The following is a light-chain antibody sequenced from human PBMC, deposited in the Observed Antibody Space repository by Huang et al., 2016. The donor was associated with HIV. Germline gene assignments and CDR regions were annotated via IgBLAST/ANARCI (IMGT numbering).Light chain of an antibody. Sequence: DIQMTQSPSTLSASVGDRVRITCRASQGISKWLAWYQQKRGEAPKLLIYKTSTLESGVPSRFSGSGSGTEFTLTIGRLQPDDFATYYCQQYDSYPYTFGQGTKLDIK. CDR2: KTS. CDR1: QGISKW. CDR3: QQYDSYPYT. J-gene: IGKJ2*01. V-gene: IGKV1-5*03.